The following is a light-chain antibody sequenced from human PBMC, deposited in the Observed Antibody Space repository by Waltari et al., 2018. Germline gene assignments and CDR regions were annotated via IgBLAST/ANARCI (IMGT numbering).Light chain of an antibody. CDR1: NLRSKS. CDR2: YDE. CDR3: LVWDGSGAGYV. Sequence: YVVTQPPSVSVAPGKTATITCGEKNLRSKSVHWYQQRPGQAPEVVVVYDEDRPSGIPERFSGSKSGDTATLNISRVEAGDEGDYYCLVWDGSGAGYVFGTGTRLTVL. V-gene: IGLV3-21*04. J-gene: IGLJ1*01.